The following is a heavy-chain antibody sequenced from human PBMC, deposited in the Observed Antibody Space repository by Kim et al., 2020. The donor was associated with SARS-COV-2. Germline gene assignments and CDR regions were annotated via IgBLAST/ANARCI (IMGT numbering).Heavy chain of an antibody. V-gene: IGHV4-59*01. CDR1: GVSISSYY. D-gene: IGHD1-26*01. CDR2: IYYSGST. J-gene: IGHJ2*01. CDR3: ARDPSRRLLLTNYGYFAR. Sequence: SETLSLTCTVSGVSISSYYWSWIRQPPGKGLEWIGYIYYSGSTNYNRSLKSRVTISVDTSKNPFSLKLSSVTAADTAVYYCARDPSRRLLLTNYGYFARWGRGTVVTLSS.